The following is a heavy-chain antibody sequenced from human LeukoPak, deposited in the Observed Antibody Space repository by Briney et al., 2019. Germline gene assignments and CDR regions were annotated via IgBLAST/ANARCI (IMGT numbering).Heavy chain of an antibody. CDR2: ISSGGDTI. CDR1: GFTFKDYY. Sequence: GGSLRLSCEASGFTFKDYYMSWIRQAPGMGLEWVSYISSGGDTIKYADSVKGRFTISRDNAKNSLYLQMNSLRAEDTAVYYCAREKGGYYGSGSRFDLWGRGALGTVSS. D-gene: IGHD3-10*01. J-gene: IGHJ2*01. CDR3: AREKGGYYGSGSRFDL. V-gene: IGHV3-11*01.